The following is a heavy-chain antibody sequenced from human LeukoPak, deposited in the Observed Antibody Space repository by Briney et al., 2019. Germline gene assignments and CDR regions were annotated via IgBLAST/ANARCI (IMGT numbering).Heavy chain of an antibody. J-gene: IGHJ4*02. V-gene: IGHV3-7*01. CDR1: GFTFSTYW. CDR2: IKEDGSER. D-gene: IGHD6-19*01. Sequence: GSLRLSCAASGFTFSTYWMSWVRQAPGKGLEWVAKIKEDGSERYYVDSVKGRFTISRDNAKNSLYVQMNSLSAEDTAVYYCVRDRGWSIFDYWGQGTLVTVSS. CDR3: VRDRGWSIFDY.